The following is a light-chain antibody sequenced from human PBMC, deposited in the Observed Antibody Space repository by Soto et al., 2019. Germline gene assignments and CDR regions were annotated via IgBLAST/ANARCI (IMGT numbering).Light chain of an antibody. CDR2: AAS. CDR3: HHSHSVPYT. J-gene: IGKJ2*01. Sequence: DIQMTQSPSSLSASVGDTVTITCRASENISRYLNWYQQKVGKAPKLLIYAASSLQSAVPSRFSGRASRTYFTLTISSLQPEDFATYYCHHSHSVPYTFGQGTNLEIK. V-gene: IGKV1-39*01. CDR1: ENISRY.